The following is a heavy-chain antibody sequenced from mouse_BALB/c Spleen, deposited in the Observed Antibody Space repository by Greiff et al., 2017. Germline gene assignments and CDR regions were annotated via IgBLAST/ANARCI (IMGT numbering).Heavy chain of an antibody. V-gene: IGHV2-4-1*01. Sequence: VKLMESGPGLVQPSQSLSITCTVSGFSLTSYGVHWVRQSPGKGLEWLGVIWSGGSTDYNAAFISRLSISKDNSKSQVFFKMNSLQADDTAIYYCARNLWESLYAMDYWGQGTSVTVSS. J-gene: IGHJ4*01. CDR2: IWSGGST. CDR1: GFSLTSYG. CDR3: ARNLWESLYAMDY. D-gene: IGHD1-1*01.